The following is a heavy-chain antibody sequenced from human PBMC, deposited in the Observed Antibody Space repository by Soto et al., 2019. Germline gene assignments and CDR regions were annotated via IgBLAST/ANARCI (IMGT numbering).Heavy chain of an antibody. CDR3: ARDRSRGCFDY. CDR1: GGSISSGGYY. D-gene: IGHD3-10*01. CDR2: IYYRGST. Sequence: QVQLQESGPGLVKPSQTLSLTCTVSGGSISSGGYYWSWIRQHPGKGLGWIGYIYYRGSTYYNPSLKSRVTISVDTSKYQFSLKLSSVTAADTAVYYCARDRSRGCFDYWGQGTLVTVSS. J-gene: IGHJ4*02. V-gene: IGHV4-31*03.